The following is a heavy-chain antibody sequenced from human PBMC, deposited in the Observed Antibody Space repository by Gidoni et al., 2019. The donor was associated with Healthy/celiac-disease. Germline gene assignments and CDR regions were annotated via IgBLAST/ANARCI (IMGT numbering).Heavy chain of an antibody. V-gene: IGHV4-61*02. CDR3: ARDDYCSGGSCYYDYYYGMDV. CDR1: GGSISSGSYY. CDR2: IYTSGST. J-gene: IGHJ6*02. Sequence: QVQLQESGPGLVKPSQTLSLTCTVSGGSISSGSYYWSWIRQPAGKGLEWIGRIYTSGSTNYNPSLKSRVTISVDTSKNQFSLKLSSVTAADTAVYYCARDDYCSGGSCYYDYYYGMDVWGQGTTVTVSS. D-gene: IGHD2-15*01.